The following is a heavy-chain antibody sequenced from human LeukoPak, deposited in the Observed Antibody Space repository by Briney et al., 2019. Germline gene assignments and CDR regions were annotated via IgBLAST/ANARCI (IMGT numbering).Heavy chain of an antibody. Sequence: ASVKVSRKASGYTFTTYKMHWVRQAPGQGLEWVGIINPSDGKTRNAQKFQGRVTMTRDTSTSTVYMELSSLRSEDTAVYYCGKDGGSFSADYWGQGTLVTVSS. V-gene: IGHV1-46*01. CDR3: GKDGGSFSADY. D-gene: IGHD3-10*01. J-gene: IGHJ4*02. CDR1: GYTFTTYK. CDR2: INPSDGKT.